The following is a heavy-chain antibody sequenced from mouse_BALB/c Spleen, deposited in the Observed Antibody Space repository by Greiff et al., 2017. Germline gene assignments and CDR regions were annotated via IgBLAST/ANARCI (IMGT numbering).Heavy chain of an antibody. CDR1: GYSITSDYA. CDR2: ISYSGST. V-gene: IGHV3-2*02. D-gene: IGHD4-1*01. J-gene: IGHJ4*01. CDR3: ARFANWENYAMDY. Sequence: VQLKESGPGLVKPSQSLSLTCTVTGYSITSDYAWNWIRQFPGNKLEWMGYISYSGSTSYNPSLKSRISITRDTSKNQFFLQLNSVTTEDTATYYCARFANWENYAMDYWGQGTSVTVSS.